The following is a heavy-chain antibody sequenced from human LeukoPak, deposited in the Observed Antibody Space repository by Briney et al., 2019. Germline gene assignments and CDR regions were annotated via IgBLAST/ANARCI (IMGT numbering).Heavy chain of an antibody. CDR1: RFTFSSYA. CDR3: AKDANFRLWELLGGLDY. Sequence: PGGSLRLSCAASRFTFSSYAISWVRQAPGKGLEWVSTISSTDVATYYADSVKGRFTISRDNSKNTVDLQMNSLRAEDTAIYYCAKDANFRLWELLGGLDYWGQGTLVTVSS. V-gene: IGHV3-23*01. D-gene: IGHD1-26*01. CDR2: ISSTDVAT. J-gene: IGHJ4*02.